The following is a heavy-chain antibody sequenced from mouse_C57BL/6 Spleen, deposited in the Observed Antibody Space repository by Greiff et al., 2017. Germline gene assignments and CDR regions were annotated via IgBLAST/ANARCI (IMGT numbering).Heavy chain of an antibody. CDR3: ARRDGYYPYAMDY. CDR2: INPSTGGT. D-gene: IGHD2-3*01. Sequence: EVQLQQSGPELVKPGASVKISCKASGYSFTGYYMNWVKQSPEKSLEWIGEINPSTGGTTYNQKFKAKATLTVDKSSSTAYMQLKSLTSEDSAVYYCARRDGYYPYAMDYWGQGTSVTVSS. J-gene: IGHJ4*01. V-gene: IGHV1-42*01. CDR1: GYSFTGYY.